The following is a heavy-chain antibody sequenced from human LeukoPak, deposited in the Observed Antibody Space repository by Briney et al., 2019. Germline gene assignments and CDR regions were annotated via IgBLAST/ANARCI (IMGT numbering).Heavy chain of an antibody. CDR1: GFTFSSYG. D-gene: IGHD1-1*01. J-gene: IGHJ4*02. Sequence: GGSLRLSCAASGFTFSSYGMHWVRQAPGKGLEWVAFIRYDGSNKYYADSVKGRFTISRDNSKNTLYLQMNSLRAEDTAVYYCAKGNEERRVAFDYWGQGTLVTVSS. CDR3: AKGNEERRVAFDY. V-gene: IGHV3-30*02. CDR2: IRYDGSNK.